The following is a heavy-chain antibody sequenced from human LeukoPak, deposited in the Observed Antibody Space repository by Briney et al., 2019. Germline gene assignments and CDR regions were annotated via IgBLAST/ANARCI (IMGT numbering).Heavy chain of an antibody. J-gene: IGHJ6*03. Sequence: PGGSLRLSCAASGFTFSDYYMSWIRQAPGKGLEWVSYISSSGSTIYYADSVKGRFTISRDNAKNSVYLQMNSLRAEDTAVYYCARGPDPYYDFWSGYYTYYYYYYMDVWGKGTTVTVSS. CDR1: GFTFSDYY. D-gene: IGHD3-3*01. V-gene: IGHV3-11*04. CDR2: ISSSGSTI. CDR3: ARGPDPYYDFWSGYYTYYYYYYMDV.